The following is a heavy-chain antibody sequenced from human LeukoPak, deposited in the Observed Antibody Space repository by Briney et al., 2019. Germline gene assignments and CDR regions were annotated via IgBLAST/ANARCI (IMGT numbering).Heavy chain of an antibody. CDR1: GFTFSSYA. V-gene: IGHV3-30*07. CDR3: AKGGDTAMAQRVDYMDV. Sequence: GRSLRLSCAASGFTFSSYAMHWVRQAPGKGLEWVAVIWYDGSNKYYADSVKGRFTISRDNSKNTLYLQMNSLRAEDTAVYYCAKGGDTAMAQRVDYMDVWGKGTTVTVSS. D-gene: IGHD5-18*01. J-gene: IGHJ6*03. CDR2: IWYDGSNK.